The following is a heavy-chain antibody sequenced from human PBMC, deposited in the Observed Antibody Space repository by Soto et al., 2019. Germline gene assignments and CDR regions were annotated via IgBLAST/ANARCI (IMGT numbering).Heavy chain of an antibody. D-gene: IGHD6-6*01. CDR1: GFTFSGYA. CDR2: ISGSGGST. V-gene: IGHV3-23*01. CDR3: AKAGGIAARPTPFDY. Sequence: GGSLRLSCAASGFTFSGYAMSWVRQAPGKGLEWVSAISGSGGSTYYADSVKGRFTISRDNSKNTLYLQMNSLRAEDTAVYYCAKAGGIAARPTPFDYWGQGTLVTVSS. J-gene: IGHJ4*02.